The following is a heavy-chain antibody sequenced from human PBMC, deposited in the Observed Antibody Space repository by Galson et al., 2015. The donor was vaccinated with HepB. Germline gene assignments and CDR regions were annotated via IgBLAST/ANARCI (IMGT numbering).Heavy chain of an antibody. CDR3: AKENEQQLVPGYFGY. V-gene: IGHV3-33*06. Sequence: SLRLSCAASGFTFSTYGMHWVRQAPGKGLEWVAVIWYDGSNKYYADSVKGRFTISRDNSKNTLYLQMNSLRAEDTAVYYCAKENEQQLVPGYFGYWGQGTLVTVSS. J-gene: IGHJ4*02. CDR2: IWYDGSNK. CDR1: GFTFSTYG. D-gene: IGHD6-13*01.